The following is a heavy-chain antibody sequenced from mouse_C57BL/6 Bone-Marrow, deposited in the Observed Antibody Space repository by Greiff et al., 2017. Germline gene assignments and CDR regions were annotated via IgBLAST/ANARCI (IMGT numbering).Heavy chain of an antibody. CDR3: AIGWLLHYAMDY. CDR1: GYSITSGYY. D-gene: IGHD2-3*01. Sequence: DVKLQESGPGLVKPSQSLSLTCSVTGYSITSGYYWNWIRQFPGNKLEWMGYISYDGSNNYNPSLKNRISITRDTSKNQFFLKLNSVTTEDTATYYCAIGWLLHYAMDYWGQGTSVTVSS. CDR2: ISYDGSN. V-gene: IGHV3-6*01. J-gene: IGHJ4*01.